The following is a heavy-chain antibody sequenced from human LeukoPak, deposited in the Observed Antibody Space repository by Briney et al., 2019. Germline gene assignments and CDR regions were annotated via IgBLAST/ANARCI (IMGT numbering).Heavy chain of an antibody. CDR2: NNAGNGNT. V-gene: IGHV1-3*01. Sequence: WASVKVSCKASGYTFTSYGISWVRQAPGQGLEWMGWNNAGNGNTKYSQKFQGRVTITRDTSASTAYMELSSLRSEDTAMYYCAMRKPYDSSGPFDYWGQGTLVTVSS. CDR1: GYTFTSYG. CDR3: AMRKPYDSSGPFDY. J-gene: IGHJ4*02. D-gene: IGHD3-22*01.